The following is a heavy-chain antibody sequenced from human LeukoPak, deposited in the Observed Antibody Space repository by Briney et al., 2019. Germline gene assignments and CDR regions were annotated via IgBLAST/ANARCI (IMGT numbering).Heavy chain of an antibody. V-gene: IGHV4-34*01. D-gene: IGHD5-12*01. Sequence: PSETLSLTCAVYGGSFSGYYWSWIRQPPGKGLEWIGEINHSGSTNYNPSLKSRVTISVDTSKNQFSLKLSSGTAADTAVYYCARGRGYSGYLGAVNYWGQGTLVTVSS. J-gene: IGHJ4*02. CDR3: ARGRGYSGYLGAVNY. CDR2: INHSGST. CDR1: GGSFSGYY.